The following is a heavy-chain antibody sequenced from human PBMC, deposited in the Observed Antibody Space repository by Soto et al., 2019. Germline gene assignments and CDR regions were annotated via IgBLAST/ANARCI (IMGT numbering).Heavy chain of an antibody. Sequence: PSETLSLTCTVSGGSISSSSYYWGWIRQPPGKGLEWIGSIYYSGSTYYNPSLKSRVTISVDTSKNQFSLKLSSVTAADTAVYYCAGGWELLRYYYSGMDVWGQGTTVTVSS. D-gene: IGHD1-26*01. CDR2: IYYSGST. CDR3: AGGWELLRYYYSGMDV. V-gene: IGHV4-39*01. J-gene: IGHJ6*02. CDR1: GGSISSSSYY.